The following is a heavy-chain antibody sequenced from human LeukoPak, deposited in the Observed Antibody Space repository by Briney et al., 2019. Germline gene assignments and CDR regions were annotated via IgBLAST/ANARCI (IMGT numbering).Heavy chain of an antibody. CDR2: IYPGDSDT. D-gene: IGHD4-17*01. CDR1: GYSFTSYW. Sequence: GESLKISCKSSGYSFTSYWIGWVRQMPGKGLEWMGIIYPGDSDTRYSPSFQGQVTISADKSISTAYLQWSSLKASDTAMYYCARRVVDDYGLHYFDYWGQGTLVTVSS. V-gene: IGHV5-51*01. J-gene: IGHJ4*02. CDR3: ARRVVDDYGLHYFDY.